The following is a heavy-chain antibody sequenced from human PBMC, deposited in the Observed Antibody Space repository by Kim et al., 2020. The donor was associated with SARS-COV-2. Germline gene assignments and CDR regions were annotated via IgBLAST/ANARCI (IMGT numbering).Heavy chain of an antibody. Sequence: KSRVTISVDTSKTQFSLKLSSVTAADTAVYYCARRRYYYGSGSLNWYFDLWGRGTLVTVSS. V-gene: IGHV4-39*01. J-gene: IGHJ2*01. D-gene: IGHD3-10*01. CDR3: ARRRYYYGSGSLNWYFDL.